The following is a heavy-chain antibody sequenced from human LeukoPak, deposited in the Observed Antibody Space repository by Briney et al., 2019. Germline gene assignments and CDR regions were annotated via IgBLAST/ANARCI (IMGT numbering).Heavy chain of an antibody. J-gene: IGHJ4*02. CDR1: GFTFVDYG. V-gene: IGHV3-23*01. CDR2: ISGSGSGT. Sequence: GGSLRLSCATSGFTFVDYGMSWVRQAPGKGLEWVSVISGSGSGTYYADSVKGRFTISRDNSKNTLYLQMNSLRAEDSAVYYCAKRAGISFRFFDYWGQGTLVTVSS. CDR3: AKRAGISFRFFDY.